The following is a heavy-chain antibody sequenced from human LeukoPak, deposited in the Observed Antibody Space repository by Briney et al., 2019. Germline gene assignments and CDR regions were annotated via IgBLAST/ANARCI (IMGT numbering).Heavy chain of an antibody. J-gene: IGHJ4*02. CDR1: GFTFSDYY. V-gene: IGHV3-11*06. Sequence: GGSLRLSCAASGFTFSDYYMSWIRQAPGKGLEWVSYISSSSSYTNYADSVKGRFTISRDNAKNSLYLRMNSLRAEDTAVYYCAREKSSGSSNYWGQGTLVTVSS. CDR2: ISSSSSYT. D-gene: IGHD1-26*01. CDR3: AREKSSGSSNY.